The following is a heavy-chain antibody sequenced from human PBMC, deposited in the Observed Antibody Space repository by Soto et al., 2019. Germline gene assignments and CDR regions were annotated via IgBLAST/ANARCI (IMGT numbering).Heavy chain of an antibody. Sequence: GGSLRLSCAASGFTFSSYGMHWVRQAPGKGLEWVAVIWYDGSNKYYADSVKGRFTISRDNSKNTLYLQMNSLRAEDTAVYYCARDQGVVPAAIGGPFDYWGQGTLVTVSS. J-gene: IGHJ4*02. D-gene: IGHD2-2*01. CDR3: ARDQGVVPAAIGGPFDY. V-gene: IGHV3-33*01. CDR2: IWYDGSNK. CDR1: GFTFSSYG.